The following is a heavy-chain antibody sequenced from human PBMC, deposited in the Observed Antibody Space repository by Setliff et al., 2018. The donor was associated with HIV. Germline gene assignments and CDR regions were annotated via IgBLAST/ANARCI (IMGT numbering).Heavy chain of an antibody. D-gene: IGHD3-10*01. J-gene: IGHJ6*02. CDR3: ACPGHAGTYSHHPINYEMDV. Sequence: ASVKVSCKASGYTISAHGVSWVRHVPGHGLEWMGWISGDTGDIKYSQRFEGRFTISRDNARNTVYLQMNSLRVEDTAVYYCACPGHAGTYSHHPINYEMDVWGQGTTVTVSS. V-gene: IGHV1-18*01. CDR2: ISGDTGDI. CDR1: GYTISAHG.